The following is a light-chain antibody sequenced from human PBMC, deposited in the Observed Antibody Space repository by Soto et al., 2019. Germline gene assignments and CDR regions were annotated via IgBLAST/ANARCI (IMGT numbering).Light chain of an antibody. CDR1: QSLLHSNGYNY. J-gene: IGKJ4*01. CDR2: MGS. V-gene: IGKV2-28*01. Sequence: DIVMTQSPLSLPVTPGEPASISCRSSQSLLHSNGYNYLDWYLQKPGQSPQLLIYMGSNRASGVPDRFSGXXXXXXFTLKIRRVEAEDVGVYYCMQALQTPPTFGGGTKVEIK. CDR3: MQALQTPPT.